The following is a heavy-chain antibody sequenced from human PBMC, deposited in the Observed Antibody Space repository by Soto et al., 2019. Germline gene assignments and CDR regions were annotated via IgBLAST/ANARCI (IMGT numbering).Heavy chain of an antibody. CDR1: GGSISSSNW. V-gene: IGHV4-4*02. D-gene: IGHD5-18*01. CDR3: ARDLDPVDTAMVLDYYYGMDV. J-gene: IGHJ6*02. CDR2: IYHSGST. Sequence: TSDTLSLTCAVSGGSISSSNWWSWVRQPPGKGLEWIGEIYHSGSTNYNPSLKSRVTISVDKSKNQFSLKLSSVTAADTAVYYCARDLDPVDTAMVLDYYYGMDVWGQGTTVTVSS.